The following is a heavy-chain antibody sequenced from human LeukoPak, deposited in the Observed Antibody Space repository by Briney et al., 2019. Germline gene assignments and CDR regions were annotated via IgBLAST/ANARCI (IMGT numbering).Heavy chain of an antibody. Sequence: PGGSLRLSCAASGFTFSSYWMHWVRQAPGKGLVWVSRINSDGSSTSYADSVKGRFTISRDNAKNTLYLQVNSLRAEDTAVYYCAREGDMERLGAFDIWGQGTMVTVSS. CDR3: AREGDMERLGAFDI. D-gene: IGHD1-1*01. V-gene: IGHV3-74*01. J-gene: IGHJ3*02. CDR2: INSDGSST. CDR1: GFTFSSYW.